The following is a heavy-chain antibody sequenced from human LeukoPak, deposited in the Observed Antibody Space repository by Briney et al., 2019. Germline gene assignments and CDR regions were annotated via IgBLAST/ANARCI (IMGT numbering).Heavy chain of an antibody. J-gene: IGHJ4*02. CDR2: IIPIFGTA. D-gene: IGHD1-26*01. CDR3: ARQSGNYYMIDY. Sequence: ASVKVSCKASGGTFSSYAISWVRQAPGQGLEWMGRIIPIFGTANYAQKFQGRVTITADKSTSTAYMELSSLRSEDTAVYYCARQSGNYYMIDYWGQGTLVTVSS. V-gene: IGHV1-69*06. CDR1: GGTFSSYA.